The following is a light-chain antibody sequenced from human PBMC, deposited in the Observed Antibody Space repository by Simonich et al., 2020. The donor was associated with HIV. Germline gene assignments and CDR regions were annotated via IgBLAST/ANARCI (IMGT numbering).Light chain of an antibody. J-gene: IGKJ5*01. CDR2: GAS. CDR3: QQYNNWPIT. Sequence: EIVMTQSPATLSVSPGERATLSCRASQSVSSDLAWYHQEPGQAPRLLIYGASTRATGIPARLSGSGSGTEFTLTISSLQSEDFAVYYCQQYNNWPITFGQGTRLEIK. CDR1: QSVSSD. V-gene: IGKV3-15*01.